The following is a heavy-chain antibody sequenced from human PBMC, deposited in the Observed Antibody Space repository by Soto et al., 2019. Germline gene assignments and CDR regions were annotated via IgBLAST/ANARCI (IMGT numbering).Heavy chain of an antibody. CDR2: ISGGGGSTI. V-gene: IGHV3-11*01. Sequence: PGGSLRLSCAASGFTFSDYYMSWVRQAPGKGLEWVSYISGGGGSTIQYADSVKGRFTISRDNAKNSLYLQMNSLRVADTAVYYCARVRGYYDSSGFDYWGQGTPVTVS. CDR1: GFTFSDYY. J-gene: IGHJ4*02. D-gene: IGHD3-22*01. CDR3: ARVRGYYDSSGFDY.